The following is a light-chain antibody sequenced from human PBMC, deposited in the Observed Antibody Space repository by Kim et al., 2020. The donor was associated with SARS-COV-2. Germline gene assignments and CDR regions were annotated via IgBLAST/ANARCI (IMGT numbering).Light chain of an antibody. J-gene: IGLJ3*02. CDR1: SLRNYY. CDR2: GKY. Sequence: ALGQTVRLTCQGDSLRNYYATWYQQRPGQAPVLVLYGKYNRPSGIPDRFSGSASGNTASLTITGAQAEDEADYYCNSGDSSGDHVVFGGGTQLTVL. V-gene: IGLV3-19*01. CDR3: NSGDSSGDHVV.